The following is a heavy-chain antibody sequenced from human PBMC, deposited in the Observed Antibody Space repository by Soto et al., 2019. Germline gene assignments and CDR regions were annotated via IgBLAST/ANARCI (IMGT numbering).Heavy chain of an antibody. J-gene: IGHJ6*02. CDR1: GGSISSGGYY. CDR3: ARERITMVRGVIGYYYGMDV. D-gene: IGHD3-10*01. CDR2: IYHSGST. V-gene: IGHV4-39*07. Sequence: PSETLSLTCTVSGGSISSGGYYWSWVRQPPGKGLEWIGEIYHSGSTNYNPSLKSRVTISVDKSKNQFSLKLSSVTAADTAVYYCARERITMVRGVIGYYYGMDVWGQGTTVTVSS.